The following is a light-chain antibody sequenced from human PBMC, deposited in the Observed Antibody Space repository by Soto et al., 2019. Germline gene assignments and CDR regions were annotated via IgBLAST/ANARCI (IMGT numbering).Light chain of an antibody. Sequence: DIVMTQSPDSLAVSLGERATINCKSSQNILYTSNNKNYLAWYQQKPGQPPKLLIYWASTRESGVPDRFSGSGSGTDFSLTISSLRAEDAAVYYCQQYHTTPLTFGGGTKVEIK. CDR3: QQYHTTPLT. J-gene: IGKJ4*01. CDR1: QNILYTSNNKNY. V-gene: IGKV4-1*01. CDR2: WAS.